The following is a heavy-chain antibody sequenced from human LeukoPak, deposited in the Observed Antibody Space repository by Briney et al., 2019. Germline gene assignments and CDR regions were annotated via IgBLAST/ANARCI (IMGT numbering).Heavy chain of an antibody. CDR2: ISSSSSTM. J-gene: IGHJ5*02. V-gene: IGHV3-48*04. D-gene: IGHD1-26*01. CDR3: ASAEGASYPFDP. Sequence: GGSLRLSCAASGFTFSSYSMNWVRQAPRKGLEWISYISSSSSTMFYADSVKGRFTISRDNAKNSLYLRMNSLRAEDTAVYYCASAEGASYPFDPWGQGTLVTVSS. CDR1: GFTFSSYS.